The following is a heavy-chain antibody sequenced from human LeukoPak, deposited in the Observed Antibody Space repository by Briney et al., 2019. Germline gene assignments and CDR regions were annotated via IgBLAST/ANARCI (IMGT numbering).Heavy chain of an antibody. Sequence: SGPTLVNPTRTLTLTCTFSGFSFSTSAVGVGWIRQPPGKALEWLALIYWDDDKRYRPSLKSRLTITKDTSKNQVVLTMTNMDPVDTATYYCARRQNYYDSSGEYFDYWGQGTLVTVSS. D-gene: IGHD3-22*01. CDR2: IYWDDDK. J-gene: IGHJ4*02. CDR1: GFSFSTSAVG. V-gene: IGHV2-5*02. CDR3: ARRQNYYDSSGEYFDY.